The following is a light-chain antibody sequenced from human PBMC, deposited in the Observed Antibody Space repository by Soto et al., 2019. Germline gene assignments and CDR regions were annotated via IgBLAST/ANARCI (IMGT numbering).Light chain of an antibody. V-gene: IGLV2-14*01. J-gene: IGLJ1*01. CDR1: SSDVGYDNY. Sequence: QSALTQPASVSGSPGQSITISCTGTSSDVGYDNYVSWYQQHPGRAPKSLIYEVSNRPSGVSNRFSGSKSGNTASLTISGLQAEDEADYYCSSYTSPSTYVFGNGTKVTVL. CDR3: SSYTSPSTYV. CDR2: EVS.